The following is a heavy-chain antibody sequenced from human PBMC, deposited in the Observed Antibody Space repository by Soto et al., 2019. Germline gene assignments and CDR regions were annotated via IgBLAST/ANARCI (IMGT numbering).Heavy chain of an antibody. D-gene: IGHD3-16*01. CDR1: GGTISSYA. J-gene: IGHJ5*02. V-gene: IGHV1-69*13. CDR2: IIPIFGTA. Sequence: SVKVSCKASGGTISSYAISCVRQAPGQGLEWMGGIIPIFGTANYAQKFQGRVTITADESTSTAYMELSSLRSEDTAVYYCARVSSGGDNWFDPWGQGTLVTVSS. CDR3: ARVSSGGDNWFDP.